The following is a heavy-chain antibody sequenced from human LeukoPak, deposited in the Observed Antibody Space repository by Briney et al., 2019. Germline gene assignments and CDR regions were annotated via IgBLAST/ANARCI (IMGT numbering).Heavy chain of an antibody. Sequence: SETLSLTCTVSGGSISSSSYYWGWIRQPPGKGLEWIGSIYYSGSTYYNPSLKSRVTISVDTSKSQFSLKLSSVTAADTAVYYCARGGEYLPKNWFDPWGQGTLVTVSS. V-gene: IGHV4-39*07. D-gene: IGHD3-10*01. J-gene: IGHJ5*02. CDR2: IYYSGST. CDR1: GGSISSSSYY. CDR3: ARGGEYLPKNWFDP.